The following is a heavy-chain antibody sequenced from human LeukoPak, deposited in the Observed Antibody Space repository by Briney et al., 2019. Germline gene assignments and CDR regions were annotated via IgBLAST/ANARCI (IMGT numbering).Heavy chain of an antibody. Sequence: PGGSLRLSCAASGFAFSVYEMYWVRQAPGKGLEWVSYISSSGSTIYYADSVKGRFTISRDNAKNSLYLQMNSLRAEDTAVYYCARWRYYYDSSGYYSPDYFDYWGQGTLVTVSS. V-gene: IGHV3-48*03. J-gene: IGHJ4*02. D-gene: IGHD3-22*01. CDR3: ARWRYYYDSSGYYSPDYFDY. CDR1: GFAFSVYE. CDR2: ISSSGSTI.